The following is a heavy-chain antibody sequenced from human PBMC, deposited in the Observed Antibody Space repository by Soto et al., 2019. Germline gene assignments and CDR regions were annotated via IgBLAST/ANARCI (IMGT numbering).Heavy chain of an antibody. CDR3: ARSSLQVEYSSSSAPFSYYYYGMDV. D-gene: IGHD6-6*01. CDR1: GYSFTSYW. J-gene: IGHJ6*02. CDR2: IYPGDSDT. Sequence: PGETLKISCKGSGYSFTSYWIGWVRQMPGKGLEWMGIIYPGDSDTRYSPSFQGQVTISADKSISTAYLQWSSLKASDTAMYYCARSSLQVEYSSSSAPFSYYYYGMDVWGQGTTVTVSS. V-gene: IGHV5-51*01.